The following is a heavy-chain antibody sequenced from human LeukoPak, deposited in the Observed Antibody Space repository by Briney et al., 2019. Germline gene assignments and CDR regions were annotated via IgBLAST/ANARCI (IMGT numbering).Heavy chain of an antibody. J-gene: IGHJ4*02. CDR3: ARGQQWLVRWFDC. CDR1: GGSISRSSYY. V-gene: IGHV4-61*05. Sequence: SETLSLTCTVSGGSISRSSYYWGWIRQPPGKGLEWIGYIYYSGSTNYNPSLKSRVTISVDTSKNQFSLKLSSVTAADTAVYYCARGQQWLVRWFDCWGQGTLVTVSS. D-gene: IGHD6-19*01. CDR2: IYYSGST.